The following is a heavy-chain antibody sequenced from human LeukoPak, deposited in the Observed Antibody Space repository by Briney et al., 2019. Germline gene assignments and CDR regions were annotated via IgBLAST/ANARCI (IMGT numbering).Heavy chain of an antibody. J-gene: IGHJ4*02. D-gene: IGHD4-17*01. CDR2: INPNGGST. Sequence: ASVKVSCKASGYTFTSYYMHWVRQAPGQGLEWMGIINPNGGSTSYAQKFQGRVTMTRDTSTSTVYMELSSLRSEDTAVYYCARVTVTTRVYDYWGQGTLVTVSS. CDR1: GYTFTSYY. V-gene: IGHV1-46*01. CDR3: ARVTVTTRVYDY.